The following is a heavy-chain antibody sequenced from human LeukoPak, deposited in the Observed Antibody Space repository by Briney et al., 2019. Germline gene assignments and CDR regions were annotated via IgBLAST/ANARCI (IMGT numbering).Heavy chain of an antibody. CDR1: GGSISSYY. CDR2: IYTSGST. J-gene: IGHJ4*02. D-gene: IGHD6-19*01. CDR3: ARGLGAIAVAGWSYYFDY. Sequence: PSETLSLTCTVSGGSISSYYWSWIRQPAGKGLEWIGRIYTSGSTNYNPSLKSRVTMSVDTSKIQFSLKLSSVTAADTAVYYCARGLGAIAVAGWSYYFDYWGQGTLVTVSS. V-gene: IGHV4-4*07.